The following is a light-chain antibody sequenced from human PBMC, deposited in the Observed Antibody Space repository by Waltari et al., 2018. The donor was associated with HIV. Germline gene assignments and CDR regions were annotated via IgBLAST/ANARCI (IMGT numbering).Light chain of an antibody. Sequence: EIVLTQSPATLSLSPGERATLSCRASQSVSSYLAWYQQKPGQAPRLLIYDASNRATGIPARFSGSGSGTDFTLTISNLEPENFAVYYCQQRSTWPYTFGQGTKLEIK. CDR3: QQRSTWPYT. CDR2: DAS. V-gene: IGKV3-11*01. CDR1: QSVSSY. J-gene: IGKJ2*01.